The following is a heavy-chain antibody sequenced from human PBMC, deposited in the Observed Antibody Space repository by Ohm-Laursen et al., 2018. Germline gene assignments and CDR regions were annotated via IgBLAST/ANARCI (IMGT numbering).Heavy chain of an antibody. CDR1: GFTFSSYG. Sequence: SLRLSCSASGFTFSSYGMHWVRQAPGKGLEWVAVIWYDGSNKYYADSVKGRFTISRDNSKNMVYLLMGSLRAEDTAVYYCARDDASGSYGSWGQGILVTVSS. CDR2: IWYDGSNK. CDR3: ARDDASGSYGS. V-gene: IGHV3-33*01. J-gene: IGHJ5*02. D-gene: IGHD3-10*01.